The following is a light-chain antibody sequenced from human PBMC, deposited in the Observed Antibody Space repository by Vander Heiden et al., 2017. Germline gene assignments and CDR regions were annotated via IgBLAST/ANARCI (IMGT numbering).Light chain of an antibody. CDR1: SSDVGSYNL. CDR2: EGS. CDR3: CSYAGSSTWV. J-gene: IGLJ3*02. V-gene: IGLV2-23*01. Sequence: QSALTQPASVSGSPGQSITISCTGTSSDVGSYNLVSWYQQHPGKAPKLRLYEGSKRPSGVSNRFSGSKSGNTDSLTISGLQAEDEADYYCCSYAGSSTWVFGGGTKLTVL.